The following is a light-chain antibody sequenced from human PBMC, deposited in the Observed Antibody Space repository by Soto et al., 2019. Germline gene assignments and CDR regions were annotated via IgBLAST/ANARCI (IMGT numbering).Light chain of an antibody. V-gene: IGKV3-15*01. CDR1: RSLTTN. Sequence: EVVMTQSPGTLSVSPGGRATLSCRASRSLTTNLAWYQKKPGQAPRLLIHDASTRATGIPARFSGSGSGTEFTLTISILQSEDFAVYYCQQYDDWPLTFGQGTRLETK. CDR3: QQYDDWPLT. CDR2: DAS. J-gene: IGKJ5*01.